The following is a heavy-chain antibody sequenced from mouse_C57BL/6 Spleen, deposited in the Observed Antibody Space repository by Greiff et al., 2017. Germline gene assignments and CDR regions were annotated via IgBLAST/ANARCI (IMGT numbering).Heavy chain of an antibody. Sequence: VKLMESGPGLVAPSQCLSITCTVSGFSLTSYAISWVRQPPGKGLEWLGVIWTGGGTNYNSARKSRLSISKDNSKSQVFLKRNSLQTDDTARYYCASIYYGNYHYAMDYWGQGTSVTVSS. J-gene: IGHJ4*01. D-gene: IGHD2-1*01. CDR3: ASIYYGNYHYAMDY. V-gene: IGHV2-9-1*01. CDR1: GFSLTSYA. CDR2: IWTGGGT.